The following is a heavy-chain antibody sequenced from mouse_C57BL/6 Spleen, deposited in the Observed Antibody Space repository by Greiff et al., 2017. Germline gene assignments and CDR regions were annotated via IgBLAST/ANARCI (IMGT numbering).Heavy chain of an antibody. Sequence: QVQLQQPGAELVKPGASVKLSCKASGYTFTSYWMHWVKQRPGRGLEWIGRIDPNGGGTKYNEKFKSKATLTVDKPSSTAYMQLSSLTSEDSAVSECERRDYVSSPFDYWGQGTTLTVSS. D-gene: IGHD1-1*01. CDR2: IDPNGGGT. CDR3: ERRDYVSSPFDY. V-gene: IGHV1-72*01. J-gene: IGHJ2*01. CDR1: GYTFTSYW.